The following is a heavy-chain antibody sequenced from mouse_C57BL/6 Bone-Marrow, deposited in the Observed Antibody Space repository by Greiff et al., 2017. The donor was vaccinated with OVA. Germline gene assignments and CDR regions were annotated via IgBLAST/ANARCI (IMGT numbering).Heavy chain of an antibody. Sequence: EVMLVESGGGLVQPGESLKLSCESNEYEFPSHDMSWVRKTPEKRLELVAAINSDGGSTSYPDTMERRFIISRDNTKKTLYLQMSSLRSEDTALYYCASPSIVTTRYYAMDYWGQGTSVTVSS. D-gene: IGHD2-5*01. CDR3: ASPSIVTTRYYAMDY. V-gene: IGHV5-2*01. J-gene: IGHJ4*01. CDR2: INSDGGST. CDR1: EYEFPSHD.